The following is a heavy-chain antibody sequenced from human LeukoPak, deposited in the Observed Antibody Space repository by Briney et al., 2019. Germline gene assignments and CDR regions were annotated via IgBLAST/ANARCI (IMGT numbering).Heavy chain of an antibody. J-gene: IGHJ4*02. D-gene: IGHD1-7*01. Sequence: PSETLSLTCTVSGXSISSYYRSWIRQPPGKGLEWIGYIYYSGSTNYNPSLKSRVTISLDTSKNQFSLKLSSMTAADTAVYYCARHSNWNYDYWGQGTLVTVSS. CDR2: IYYSGST. V-gene: IGHV4-59*08. CDR1: GXSISSYY. CDR3: ARHSNWNYDY.